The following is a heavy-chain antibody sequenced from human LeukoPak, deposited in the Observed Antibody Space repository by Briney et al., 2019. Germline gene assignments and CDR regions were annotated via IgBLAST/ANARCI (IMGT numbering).Heavy chain of an antibody. CDR2: IKQDGSEK. CDR1: ASAFTFSSYW. V-gene: IGHV3-7*01. J-gene: IGHJ2*01. Sequence: PGGSLRLSCAASASAFTFSSYWMTWVRQAPGKGLEWVANIKQDGSEKYYVDSVKGRFTISRDNAKNSLYLQMNSLRAEDTAVYYCARDSSSWYLNWYFDLWGRGTLVTVSS. CDR3: ARDSSSWYLNWYFDL. D-gene: IGHD6-13*01.